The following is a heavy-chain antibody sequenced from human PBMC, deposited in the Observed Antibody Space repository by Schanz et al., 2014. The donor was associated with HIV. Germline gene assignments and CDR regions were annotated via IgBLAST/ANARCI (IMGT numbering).Heavy chain of an antibody. V-gene: IGHV1-18*01. J-gene: IGHJ5*01. CDR1: GYTFNSYG. CDR3: AREPNYSGFDS. D-gene: IGHD5-12*01. CDR2: TSPYNGNT. Sequence: QVQLVQSGAEVKKPGASVKVSCKASGYTFNSYGIVWVRQAPGQGLEWMGWTSPYNGNTNYAENLQGRVTMTTDTSTSTAYLELSRLRSDDTAVYYCAREPNYSGFDSWGHGTLVTVSS.